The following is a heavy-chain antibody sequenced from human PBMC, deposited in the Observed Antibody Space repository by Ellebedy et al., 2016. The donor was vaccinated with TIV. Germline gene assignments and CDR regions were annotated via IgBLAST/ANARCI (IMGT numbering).Heavy chain of an antibody. CDR3: ARTFYYDSSGYPLFDY. D-gene: IGHD3-22*01. CDR2: IDHSGNT. V-gene: IGHV4-4*02. CDR1: GASISSSNW. J-gene: IGHJ4*02. Sequence: MPSETLSLTCAVSGASISSSNWWTWVRQPPGKGLEWIGEIDHSGNTNYNPSLKSRVTISVDTSKNQFSLKLSSVTAADTAVYYCARTFYYDSSGYPLFDYWGQGTLVTVSS.